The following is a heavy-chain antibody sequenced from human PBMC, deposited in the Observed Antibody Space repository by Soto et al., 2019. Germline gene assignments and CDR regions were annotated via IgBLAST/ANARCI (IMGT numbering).Heavy chain of an antibody. CDR1: GYSFTSYW. Sequence: GESLKISCKGSGYSFTSYWIAWVRQMPGKGLEWMGIIYPGDSDTRYSPSLQGQVTISADKSISTAYLQWSSLKASDTAMYYCARLFKGYCSSTSCSPLHSYYYRMDVWGQGTTVTVSS. V-gene: IGHV5-51*01. CDR3: ARLFKGYCSSTSCSPLHSYYYRMDV. CDR2: IYPGDSDT. D-gene: IGHD2-2*01. J-gene: IGHJ6*02.